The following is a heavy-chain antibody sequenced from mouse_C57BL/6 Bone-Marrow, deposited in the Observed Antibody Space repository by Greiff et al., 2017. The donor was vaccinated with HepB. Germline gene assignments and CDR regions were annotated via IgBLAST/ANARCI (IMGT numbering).Heavy chain of an antibody. Sequence: EVQLVESGGGLVKPGGSLKLSCAASGFTFSSYAMSWVRQTPEKRLEWVATISDGGSYTYYPDKVKGRFTISRDNAKNNLYLQMSHLKSEDTAMYYCARDDYDAYWGQGTLVTVSA. CDR3: ARDDYDAY. V-gene: IGHV5-4*01. D-gene: IGHD2-4*01. CDR1: GFTFSSYA. CDR2: ISDGGSYT. J-gene: IGHJ3*01.